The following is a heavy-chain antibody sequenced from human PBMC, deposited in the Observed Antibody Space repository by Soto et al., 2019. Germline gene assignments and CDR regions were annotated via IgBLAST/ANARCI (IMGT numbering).Heavy chain of an antibody. CDR3: ARDYNFRVGTWGSRDSPHDFDY. CDR1: GYTFTSYG. Sequence: QVQLVQSGAEVKKPGASVKVSCKASGYTFTSYGISWVRQAPGQGLEWMGWISAYNGNTNYAQKLQGRVTMTTDTSTSTAYMELRSLRSDDTAVYYCARDYNFRVGTWGSRDSPHDFDYWGQGTLVTVSS. J-gene: IGHJ4*02. CDR2: ISAYNGNT. D-gene: IGHD3-10*01. V-gene: IGHV1-18*01.